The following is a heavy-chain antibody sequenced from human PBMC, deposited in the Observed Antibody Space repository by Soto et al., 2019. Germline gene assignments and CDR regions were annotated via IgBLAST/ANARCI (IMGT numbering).Heavy chain of an antibody. Sequence: QITLKESGPTLVEPTQTLTLTCTFSGFSLSTSGVGVGWIRQPPGKALEWLALIYWNDDKRYSPSLKSRLTITKDTSKNQVVLTMTNMDPVDTATYYCAHSQTHHLWFGWGVWFDPWGQGTLVTVSS. CDR1: GFSLSTSGVG. J-gene: IGHJ5*02. D-gene: IGHD3-10*01. V-gene: IGHV2-5*01. CDR2: IYWNDDK. CDR3: AHSQTHHLWFGWGVWFDP.